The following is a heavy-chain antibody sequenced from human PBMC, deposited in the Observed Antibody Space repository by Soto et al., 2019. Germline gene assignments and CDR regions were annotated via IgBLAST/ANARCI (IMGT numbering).Heavy chain of an antibody. CDR1: GFTFSKFW. V-gene: IGHV3-7*03. CDR2: IKHDGSQS. CDR3: ARLLQYSASGRGWFDP. J-gene: IGHJ5*02. D-gene: IGHD2-8*02. Sequence: DVQLVESGGGLVQPGGSLRLSCTASGFTFSKFWMSWVRQAPGKGLEWVANIKHDGSQSYYVDSVKGRFTISRDNAKNSLYLQVNSLRVDDTAVYYCARLLQYSASGRGWFDPRGQGTLVTVSS.